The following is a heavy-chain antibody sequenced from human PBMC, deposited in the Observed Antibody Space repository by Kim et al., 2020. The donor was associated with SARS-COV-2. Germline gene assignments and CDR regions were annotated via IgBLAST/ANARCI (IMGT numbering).Heavy chain of an antibody. Sequence: SRVTISVDTSKNQFSLKLSSVTAADTAVYYCAGTTIFGVRSSGEAVYFDYWGQGTLVTVSS. J-gene: IGHJ4*02. V-gene: IGHV4-39*01. CDR3: AGTTIFGVRSSGEAVYFDY. D-gene: IGHD3-3*01.